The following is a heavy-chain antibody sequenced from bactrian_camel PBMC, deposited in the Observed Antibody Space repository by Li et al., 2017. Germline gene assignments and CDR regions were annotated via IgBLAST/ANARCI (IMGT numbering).Heavy chain of an antibody. CDR2: STGGGIT. D-gene: IGHD5*01. V-gene: IGHV3S55*01. CDR1: GLAFSRYV. CDR3: AASGYCWGTTWANPSRYEL. Sequence: HVQLVESGGGSVQAGGSLRLSCAVSGLAFSRYVIGWFRLTPGKEREGVASTGGGITLYADSVKGRFTVSQDSAKNTLSLAMDHLKPEDSGTYYCAASGYCWGTTWANPSRYELWGQGTQVTVS. J-gene: IGHJ4*01.